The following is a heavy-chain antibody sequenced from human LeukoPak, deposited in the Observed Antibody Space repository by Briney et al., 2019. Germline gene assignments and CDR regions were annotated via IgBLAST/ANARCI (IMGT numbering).Heavy chain of an antibody. J-gene: IGHJ4*02. D-gene: IGHD3-9*01. V-gene: IGHV3-53*01. CDR3: RANILTAYYVDY. Sequence: GGSLRLSCAASGFSVSDNYMTWVRQAPGKGLEWVSVMYSGGTAYYADSVKGRFTISRNNSKNTLYLQMNSLRAEDTAVYYCRANILTAYYVDYWGQGTLVTVSS. CDR1: GFSVSDNY. CDR2: MYSGGTA.